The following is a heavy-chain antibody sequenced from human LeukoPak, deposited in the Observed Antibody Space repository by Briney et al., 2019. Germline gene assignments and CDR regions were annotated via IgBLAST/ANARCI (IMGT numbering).Heavy chain of an antibody. Sequence: GSLRLSCAASGFTFSSHWMHWVRQAPEKGLVGVSHINADGSATCYAASVKGRFTISRDNARNTLYLQMHSLTAEDTGVYYCVRGALRDCSYTSCTRGNWFDPWGQGTLVTVSS. CDR1: GFTFSSHW. CDR3: VRGALRDCSYTSCTRGNWFDP. V-gene: IGHV3-74*01. D-gene: IGHD2-2*01. J-gene: IGHJ5*02. CDR2: INADGSAT.